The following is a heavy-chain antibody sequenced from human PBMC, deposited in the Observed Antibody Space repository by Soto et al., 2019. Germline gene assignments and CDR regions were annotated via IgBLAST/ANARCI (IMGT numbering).Heavy chain of an antibody. Sequence: SETLSLTCTVSGGSISSYYWSWIRQPPGKGLEWIGYIYHNGSPYYNPSLKSRVTISVDRSKNQFSLKLSSVTAADTAVYYCARVPDVWGQGTTVTVSS. CDR1: GGSISSYY. V-gene: IGHV4-59*12. CDR2: IYHNGSP. CDR3: ARVPDV. J-gene: IGHJ6*02.